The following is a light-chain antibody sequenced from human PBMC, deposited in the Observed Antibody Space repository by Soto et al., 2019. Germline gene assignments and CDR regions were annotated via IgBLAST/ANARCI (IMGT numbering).Light chain of an antibody. CDR3: QLYVNSPTWT. CDR1: QSVSSSY. J-gene: IGKJ1*01. V-gene: IGKV3-20*01. CDR2: GAS. Sequence: EIVLTQSPGTLSLSPGERATLSCRASQSVSSSYLAWYQQKPGQAPRLLIYGASSRATGIPDRFSGSVSGTDFTLTISRLEPEDFAVYYCQLYVNSPTWTFGQGTKVEIK.